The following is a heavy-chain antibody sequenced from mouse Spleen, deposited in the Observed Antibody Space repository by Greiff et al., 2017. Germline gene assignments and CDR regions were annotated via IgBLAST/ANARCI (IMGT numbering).Heavy chain of an antibody. J-gene: IGHJ2*01. D-gene: IGHD1-1*01. CDR3: ARESSYYFDY. CDR2: IRNKANGYTT. CDR1: GFTFTDYY. Sequence: EVHLVESGGGLVQPGGSLRLSCATSGFTFTDYYMSWVRQPPGKALEWLGFIRNKANGYTTEYSASVKGRFTISRDNSQSILYLQMNTLRAEDSATYYCARESSYYFDYWGQGTTLTVSS. V-gene: IGHV7-3*02.